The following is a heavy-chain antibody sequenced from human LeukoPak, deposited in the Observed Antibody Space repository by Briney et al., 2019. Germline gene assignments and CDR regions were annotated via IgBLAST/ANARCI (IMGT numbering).Heavy chain of an antibody. D-gene: IGHD3-3*01. V-gene: IGHV4-39*01. CDR3: ARGTVLRLFGEAFYFDY. CDR2: IYHTGSS. J-gene: IGHJ4*02. Sequence: PSETLSLTCIVSGVSITTTDHFWGWIRQPPGKGLEWMGNIYHTGSSYYNPSLKSRVTISVDTSKNQFSLKLNSVTAADTAVYYCARGTVLRLFGEAFYFDYWGQGTLVTVSS. CDR1: GVSITTTDHF.